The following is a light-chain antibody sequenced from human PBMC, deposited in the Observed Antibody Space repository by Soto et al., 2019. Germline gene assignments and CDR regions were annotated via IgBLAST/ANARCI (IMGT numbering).Light chain of an antibody. CDR3: QQSYNIPFT. CDR2: GGS. J-gene: IGKJ3*01. Sequence: IRMTQSPSSLAASVGERVTITCRASQNIHSFLNWYQQKPGKAPQVLIYGGSALQSGVPSRFSGSGSGTDFTLTISSLQPEDFASYFCQQSYNIPFTFGQGTKVDSK. CDR1: QNIHSF. V-gene: IGKV1-39*01.